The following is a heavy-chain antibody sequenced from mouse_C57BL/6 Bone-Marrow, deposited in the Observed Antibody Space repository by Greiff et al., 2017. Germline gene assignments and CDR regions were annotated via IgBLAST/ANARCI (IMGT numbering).Heavy chain of an antibody. CDR3: ARGDDYDGTGFDY. J-gene: IGHJ2*01. V-gene: IGHV1-69*01. CDR2: IDPSDSYT. Sequence: VQLQQPGAELVMPGASVKLSCKASGYTFTSYWMHWVKQRPGQGLEWIGEIDPSDSYTNYNQKFKGKSTLTVDKSSSTAYMQLSSLTSEDSAVYYCARGDDYDGTGFDYSGGGTTLTVSS. CDR1: GYTFTSYW. D-gene: IGHD2-4*01.